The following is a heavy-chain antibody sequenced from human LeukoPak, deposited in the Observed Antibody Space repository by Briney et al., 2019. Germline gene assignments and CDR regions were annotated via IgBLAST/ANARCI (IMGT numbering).Heavy chain of an antibody. CDR3: ARGLRDRYGMDV. CDR2: IHRDGNNI. CDR1: GFTFDTYW. Sequence: GGSLRLPCVASGFTFDTYWMHWVRQAPGKGLVWVSRIHRDGNNINYADFVQGRFTVSRDNAKNTLYLQMHSLRVEDTAMYYCARGLRDRYGMDVWGQGTTVTVSS. J-gene: IGHJ6*02. V-gene: IGHV3-74*01.